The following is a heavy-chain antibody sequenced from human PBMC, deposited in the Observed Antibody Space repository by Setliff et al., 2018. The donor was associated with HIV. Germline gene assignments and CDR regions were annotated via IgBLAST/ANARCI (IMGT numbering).Heavy chain of an antibody. CDR2: IYTSGTT. J-gene: IGHJ4*02. V-gene: IGHV4-4*08. D-gene: IGHD4-17*01. Sequence: SETLSLTCTVSGGSISSYYWVWIRQPPGKGLEWIGYIYTSGTTNYNPSLESRVTISVDTSKKHFSLRLTSVTAADTAVYYCARFMTTVVTPGPGHGDYWGQGILVTVSS. CDR1: GGSISSYY. CDR3: ARFMTTVVTPGPGHGDY.